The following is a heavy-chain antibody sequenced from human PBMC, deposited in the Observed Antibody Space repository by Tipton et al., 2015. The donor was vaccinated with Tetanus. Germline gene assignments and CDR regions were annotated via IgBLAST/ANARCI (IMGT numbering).Heavy chain of an antibody. D-gene: IGHD3-10*01. CDR3: AKDKYGSGSYFGSCLADY. CDR2: ISWDGGST. CDR1: GFTFDDYT. V-gene: IGHV3-43*01. J-gene: IGHJ4*02. Sequence: GSLRLSCAASGFTFDDYTMHWVRQAPGKGLEWVSLISWDGGSTYYADSVKGRFTISRDNSKNSLYLQMNSLRTEDTALYYCAKDKYGSGSYFGSCLADYWGQGTLVTVSS.